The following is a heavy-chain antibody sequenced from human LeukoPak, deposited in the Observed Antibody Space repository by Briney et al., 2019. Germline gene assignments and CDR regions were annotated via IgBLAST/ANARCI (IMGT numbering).Heavy chain of an antibody. CDR1: VVSSKSVDYY. J-gene: IGHJ5*02. Sequence: TRSVTWWMSVVSSKSVDYYCGCIRQHPRRGLECIASVLYSGSTYYDPSFNGRVTLSVDTSKNQFSLRLSSVTAADTAIYYCARHTIDTTLGGVPDYFDAWGQGTPVTVSS. CDR2: VLYSGST. D-gene: IGHD3-16*01. CDR3: ARHTIDTTLGGVPDYFDA. V-gene: IGHV4-39*07.